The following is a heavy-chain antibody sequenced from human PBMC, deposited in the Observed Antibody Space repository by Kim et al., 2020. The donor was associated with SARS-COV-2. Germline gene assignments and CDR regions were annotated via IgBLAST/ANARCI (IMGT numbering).Heavy chain of an antibody. CDR3: ARLGTWLQDLPGSTGA. CDR2: IYYSGST. V-gene: IGHV4-39*01. Sequence: SETLSLTCTVSGGSISSSSYYWGWIRQPPGKGLEWIGSIYYSGSTYYNPSLKSRVTISVDTSKNQFSLKLSSVTTADTAVYYCARLGTWLQDLPGSTGAWGQGTLVTVSS. D-gene: IGHD5-12*01. J-gene: IGHJ5*02. CDR1: GGSISSSSYY.